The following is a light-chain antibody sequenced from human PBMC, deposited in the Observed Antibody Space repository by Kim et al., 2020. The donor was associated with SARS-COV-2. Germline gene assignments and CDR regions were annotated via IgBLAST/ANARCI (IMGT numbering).Light chain of an antibody. CDR2: DAS. J-gene: IGKJ3*01. V-gene: IGKV1-33*01. CDR1: RDIKKC. CDR3: QQCDDLPFT. Sequence: ASVRDRVTITCQASRDIKKCLHWYQQTPGKAPKLLIYDASNLEAGVPSRFSGSGSGTDFTLTISSLQPEDIATYYCQQCDDLPFTFSPGTKVDIK.